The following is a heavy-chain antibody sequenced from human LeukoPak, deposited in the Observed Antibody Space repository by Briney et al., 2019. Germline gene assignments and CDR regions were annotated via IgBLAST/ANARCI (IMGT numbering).Heavy chain of an antibody. V-gene: IGHV3-64D*06. Sequence: GGSLRLSCSVSGFTFSTYVMHWVRQAPGKGLEYVSAISSNWDNTYYADSVKGRFTISRDNSKNTLYLQMSSLRADDTAVYYCVRGTGYWGQGTLVTVSS. CDR3: VRGTGY. J-gene: IGHJ4*02. CDR1: GFTFSTYV. CDR2: ISSNWDNT.